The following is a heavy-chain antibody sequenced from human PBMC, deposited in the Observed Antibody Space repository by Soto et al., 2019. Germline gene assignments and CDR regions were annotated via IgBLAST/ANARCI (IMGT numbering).Heavy chain of an antibody. D-gene: IGHD2-8*01. CDR1: GGSISSSSYY. Sequence: SETLSLTCTVSGGSISSSSYYWGWIRQPPGKGLEWIGSIYYSGSTYYNPSLKSRVTISVDTSKNQFSLKLSPVTAADTAVYYCARMRGYCTNGVCPYYYYGMDVWGQGTTVTVSS. V-gene: IGHV4-39*01. CDR2: IYYSGST. J-gene: IGHJ6*02. CDR3: ARMRGYCTNGVCPYYYYGMDV.